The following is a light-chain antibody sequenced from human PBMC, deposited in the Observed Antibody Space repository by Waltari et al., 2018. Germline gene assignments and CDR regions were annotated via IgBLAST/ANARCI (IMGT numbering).Light chain of an antibody. CDR2: GAS. V-gene: IGKV3-20*01. Sequence: EIVLTQSPGTLSLSPGERGTLSCRASQSVSRFLAWYQQKPGQAPRLLIYGASTRATGNPDRFSGSGSGTDFSLTISRLEPEDFAVYYCQKYDRLPATFGQGTKVEIK. J-gene: IGKJ1*01. CDR1: QSVSRF. CDR3: QKYDRLPAT.